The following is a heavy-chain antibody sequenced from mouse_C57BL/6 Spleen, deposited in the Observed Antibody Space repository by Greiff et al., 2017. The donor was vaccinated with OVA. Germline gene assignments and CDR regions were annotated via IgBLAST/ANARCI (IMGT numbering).Heavy chain of an antibody. Sequence: EVHLVESGPELVKPGASVKISCKASGYSFTGYYMNWVKQSPEKSLEWIGEINPSTGGTTYNQKFKAKATLTVDKSSSTAYMQLKSLTSEDSAVYYCARSDYYSLYYYAMDYWGQGTSVTVSS. CDR1: GYSFTGYY. D-gene: IGHD2-12*01. CDR2: INPSTGGT. J-gene: IGHJ4*01. CDR3: ARSDYYSLYYYAMDY. V-gene: IGHV1-42*01.